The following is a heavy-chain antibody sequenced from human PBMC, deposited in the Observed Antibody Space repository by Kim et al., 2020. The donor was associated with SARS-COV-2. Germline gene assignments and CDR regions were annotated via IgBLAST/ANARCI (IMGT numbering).Heavy chain of an antibody. Sequence: NPPLRSRVTISVDTSKNPFSLKLSSVTAADTAVYYCARGTTNRGYWYFDLWGRGTLVTVSS. J-gene: IGHJ2*01. V-gene: IGHV4-59*09. D-gene: IGHD7-27*01. CDR3: ARGTTNRGYWYFDL.